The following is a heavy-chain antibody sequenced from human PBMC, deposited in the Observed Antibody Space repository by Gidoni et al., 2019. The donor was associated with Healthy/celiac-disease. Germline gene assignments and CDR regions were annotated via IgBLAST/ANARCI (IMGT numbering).Heavy chain of an antibody. CDR1: GFTFRSSG. CDR2: ISYDGSNK. V-gene: IGHV3-30*03. J-gene: IGHJ3*02. Sequence: QVQLVESGGGVVQPGRSLRLSCAASGFTFRSSGMHWVRQAPGKGLEWVAVISYDGSNKYYADSVKGRFTISRDNSKNTLYLQMNSLRAEDTAVYYCARDAVSLVRGVRNDAFDIWGQGTMVTVSS. D-gene: IGHD3-10*01. CDR3: ARDAVSLVRGVRNDAFDI.